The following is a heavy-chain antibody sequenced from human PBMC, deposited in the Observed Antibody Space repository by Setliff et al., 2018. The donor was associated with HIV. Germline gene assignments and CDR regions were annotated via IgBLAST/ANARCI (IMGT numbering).Heavy chain of an antibody. CDR3: AKGRPPDYDYIWGTFYYYMDV. CDR2: ISSGGNT. D-gene: IGHD3-16*01. CDR1: GFTFSSYS. J-gene: IGHJ6*03. V-gene: IGHV3-23*01. Sequence: LSCAASGFTFSSYSMNWVRQAPGKGLEWVSAISSGGNTYYAGSVKGHFTVSRDNSKNTLYLQMDSLRAEDTAVYYCAKGRPPDYDYIWGTFYYYMDVWGKGTTVTVSS.